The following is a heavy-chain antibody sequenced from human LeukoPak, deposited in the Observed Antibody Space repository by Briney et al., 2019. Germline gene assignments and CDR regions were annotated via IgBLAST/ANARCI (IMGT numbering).Heavy chain of an antibody. CDR1: GFTFSSYA. Sequence: GGSLRLSCAASGFTFSSYAMSWVRQAPGKGLEWVSTISGSGGNTYYADSVKGRFTISRDNAKNSLYLQMNSLRAEDTAVYYCARDWVGFDYWGQGTLVTVSS. CDR2: ISGSGGNT. J-gene: IGHJ4*02. D-gene: IGHD3-16*01. CDR3: ARDWVGFDY. V-gene: IGHV3-23*01.